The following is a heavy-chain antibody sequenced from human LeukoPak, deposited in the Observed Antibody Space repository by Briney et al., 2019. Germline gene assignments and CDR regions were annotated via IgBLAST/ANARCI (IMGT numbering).Heavy chain of an antibody. D-gene: IGHD3-9*01. J-gene: IGHJ4*02. V-gene: IGHV3-23*01. CDR2: VSGSGTIT. CDR1: GFTFSSYA. Sequence: GVSLRLSCAASGFTFSSYAMNWVRQAPGKGLEWVSTVSGSGTITYYAGSVKGRFTISRDNPKNTLYLQMNSLRAEDTAVYYCAKADSYYDLLTCFDFWGQGTLVTVSS. CDR3: AKADSYYDLLTCFDF.